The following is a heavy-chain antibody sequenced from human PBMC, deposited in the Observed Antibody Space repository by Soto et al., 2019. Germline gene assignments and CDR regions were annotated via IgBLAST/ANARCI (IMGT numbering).Heavy chain of an antibody. CDR2: ISTYNGNT. Sequence: ASVKGSCKASGYTFPSDGISCLRQAPGQGLEWMGWISTYNGNTNYAQKLQGRVTMTTDTSTSTAYMELRSLRSDDAAVYYCARGADKWKLNYYYSYMDVWGKGTTVTVSS. CDR1: GYTFPSDG. D-gene: IGHD1-20*01. J-gene: IGHJ6*03. V-gene: IGHV1-18*01. CDR3: ARGADKWKLNYYYSYMDV.